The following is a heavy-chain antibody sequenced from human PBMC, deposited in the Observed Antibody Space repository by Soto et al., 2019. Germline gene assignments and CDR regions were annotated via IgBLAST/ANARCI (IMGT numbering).Heavy chain of an antibody. D-gene: IGHD5-12*01. V-gene: IGHV1-69*13. Sequence: ASVKVSCKASGGTFSSYAISWVRQAPGQGLEWMGGIIPIFGTANYAQKFQGRVTITADESTSTAYMELSSLRSEDTAVYYCASRRRYSGYDYHYYYGMDVWGQGTTVTVSS. J-gene: IGHJ6*02. CDR3: ASRRRYSGYDYHYYYGMDV. CDR1: GGTFSSYA. CDR2: IIPIFGTA.